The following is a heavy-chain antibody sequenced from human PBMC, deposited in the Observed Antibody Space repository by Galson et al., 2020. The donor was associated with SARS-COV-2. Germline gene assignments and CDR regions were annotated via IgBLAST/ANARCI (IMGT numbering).Heavy chain of an antibody. CDR3: ARENSYYYDSPVPFDI. Sequence: PGGSLRLSCAASGFTSSSYSMNWVRQAPGKGLEWVSYISSSSSTIYYADSVKGRFTISRDNAKNSLYLQMNSLRAEDTAVYYCARENSYYYDSPVPFDIWGQGTMVTVSS. V-gene: IGHV3-48*01. J-gene: IGHJ3*02. D-gene: IGHD3-22*01. CDR1: GFTSSSYS. CDR2: ISSSSSTI.